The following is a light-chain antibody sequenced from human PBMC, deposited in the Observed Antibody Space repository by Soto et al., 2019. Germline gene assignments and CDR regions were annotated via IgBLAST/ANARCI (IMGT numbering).Light chain of an antibody. V-gene: IGKV3-11*01. CDR3: QQRSNWLPIT. J-gene: IGKJ5*01. CDR1: QSVSSY. Sequence: EIVLTHYPATLPLSPGERATLSCRASQSVSSYLAWSQQKPGQAPRLLIYDASNRATGIPARFSGSGSGTDFTLTISSLEPEDFAVYYCQQRSNWLPITFGQGTRLEIK. CDR2: DAS.